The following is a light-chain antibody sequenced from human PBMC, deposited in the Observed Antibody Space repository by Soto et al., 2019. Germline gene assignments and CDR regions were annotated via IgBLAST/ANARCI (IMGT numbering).Light chain of an antibody. V-gene: IGLV2-14*01. CDR2: EVS. J-gene: IGLJ3*02. CDR3: TSYTPTGALV. CDR1: NSDIGGYNY. Sequence: QSALTQPASVSGSPGQSITISCTGTNSDIGGYNYVSWYQHHPGKAPKLMIYEVSNRPSGVSNRFSGSKSGNTASLTISGLQAEDEADYYCTSYTPTGALVFGSGTKLTVL.